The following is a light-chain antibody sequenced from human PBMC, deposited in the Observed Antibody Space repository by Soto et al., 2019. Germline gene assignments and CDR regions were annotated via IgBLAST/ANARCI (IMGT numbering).Light chain of an antibody. CDR2: AAS. V-gene: IGKV1D-12*01. CDR3: QQSHSFPIT. Sequence: DIQLTQSPSSVSASVGDRVTITCRASQAIIRWLAWYQQKPGKAPKLLIYAASSLQRGVPSRFIGSGSGTDFTLTISSLHPDDFASYYCQQSHSFPITFGQGTRLDIK. J-gene: IGKJ5*01. CDR1: QAIIRW.